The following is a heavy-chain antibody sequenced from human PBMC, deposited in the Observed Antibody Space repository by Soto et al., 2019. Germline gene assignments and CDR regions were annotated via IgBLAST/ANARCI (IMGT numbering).Heavy chain of an antibody. Sequence: SETLSLTCTVSGGSISSYYWSWIRQPPGKGLEWIGYIYYSGSTNYNPSLKSRVTISVDTSKNQFSLKLSSVTAADTAVYYCARLRFLEWLFYWYFDLWGRGTLVTVSS. V-gene: IGHV4-59*08. J-gene: IGHJ2*01. CDR2: IYYSGST. CDR3: ARLRFLEWLFYWYFDL. CDR1: GGSISSYY. D-gene: IGHD3-3*01.